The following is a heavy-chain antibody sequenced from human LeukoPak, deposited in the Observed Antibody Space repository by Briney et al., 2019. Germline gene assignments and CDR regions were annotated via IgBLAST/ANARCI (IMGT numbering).Heavy chain of an antibody. V-gene: IGHV1-18*01. CDR3: AKEKPVTGVDY. CDR1: GYRFTNYG. J-gene: IGHJ4*02. CDR2: ISAYTGNT. Sequence: ASVKVSCKASGYRFTNYGISWVRQAPGQGLEWMGWISAYTGNTNYAQKFQGRLTMTTDTSTTTAYIELNRLTSDDTAVYYCAKEKPVTGVDYWGQGTLVTVSS. D-gene: IGHD1-14*01.